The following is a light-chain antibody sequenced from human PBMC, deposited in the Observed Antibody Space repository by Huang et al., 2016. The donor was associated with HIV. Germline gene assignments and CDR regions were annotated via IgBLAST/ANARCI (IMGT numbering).Light chain of an antibody. V-gene: IGKV3-15*01. CDR1: QSVKKN. CDR2: GVS. CDR3: QQYNNWPPYD. Sequence: DMVMTQSPGTLSVSPGERATLSCRASQSVKKNLAWSQQKPGQAPRLLISGVSTRDTGVPARFSGNGSETEFTLTITSVQSEDSAVYYCQQYNNWPPYDFGQGTKLEIK. J-gene: IGKJ2*01.